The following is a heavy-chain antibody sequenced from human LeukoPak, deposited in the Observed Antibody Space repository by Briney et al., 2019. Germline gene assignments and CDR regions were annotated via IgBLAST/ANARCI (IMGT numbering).Heavy chain of an antibody. CDR1: GFTFSSYA. D-gene: IGHD3-10*01. V-gene: IGHV3-23*01. CDR3: AKDYYGSGSPYYFDY. J-gene: IGHJ4*02. CDR2: ISGSGGSR. Sequence: VSLRLSCAASGFTFSSYAMSGVLQAPGTQVKGLSGISGSGGSRYYADSVKGRFTISRDNSKNTLYLQMNSLSAEDTAVYYCAKDYYGSGSPYYFDYWGQGTLVTVSS.